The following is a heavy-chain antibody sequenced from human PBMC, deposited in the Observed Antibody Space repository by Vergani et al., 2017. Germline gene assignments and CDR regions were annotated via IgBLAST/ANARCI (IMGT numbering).Heavy chain of an antibody. CDR3: VKDSGSYENFFDS. D-gene: IGHD1-26*01. Sequence: EVQLLESGGSLKQPGGSVRFSCAASGFTFSTYAMHWVRQAPGKGLGWGSALTGGGGSTYYADSFKGRFLISRDNSRDTLYLQMNSLRPEGTGTYYCVKDSGSYENFFDSWGQGTLVTVSS. CDR1: GFTFSTYA. CDR2: LTGGGGST. V-gene: IGHV3-23*01. J-gene: IGHJ4*02.